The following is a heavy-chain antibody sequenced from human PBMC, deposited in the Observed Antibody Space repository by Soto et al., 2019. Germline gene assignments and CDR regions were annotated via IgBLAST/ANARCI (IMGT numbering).Heavy chain of an antibody. CDR1: GGSFSGYY. V-gene: IGHV4-34*01. J-gene: IGHJ5*02. CDR3: ARGALLTGYYRRNWFDP. Sequence: QVQLQQWGAGLLKPSETLSLTCAVYGGSFSGYYWSWIRQPPGKGLEWIGEINHSGSTNYNPSLNGRFTISVDPSKNQFSLKLSSVTAADTAVYYCARGALLTGYYRRNWFDPWGQGTLVTVSS. D-gene: IGHD3-9*01. CDR2: INHSGST.